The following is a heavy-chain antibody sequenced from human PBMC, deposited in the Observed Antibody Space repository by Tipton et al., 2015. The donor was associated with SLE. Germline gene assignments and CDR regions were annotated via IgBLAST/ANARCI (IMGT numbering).Heavy chain of an antibody. D-gene: IGHD3-3*01. J-gene: IGHJ6*04. V-gene: IGHV4-34*01. CDR2: INHSGST. Sequence: LRLSCAVYGGSFSGYYWSWIRQPPGKGLEWIGEINHSGSTNYNPSLKSRVTISVDTSKNQFSLRLSSVTAADTAVYYCARLQYIFGGMDVWGKGTTVTVSS. CDR1: GGSFSGYY. CDR3: ARLQYIFGGMDV.